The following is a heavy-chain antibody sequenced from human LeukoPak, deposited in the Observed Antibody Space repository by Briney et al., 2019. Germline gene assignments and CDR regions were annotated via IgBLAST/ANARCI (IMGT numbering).Heavy chain of an antibody. CDR1: GFTFSDYY. V-gene: IGHV3-11*01. Sequence: PGGSLRLSCAASGFTFSDYYMSWIRQAPGKGLEWVSYISSRCSTIYYADAVKGRFTISRDNAKNSLYLQMNSLRAEDTAVYYCARDVQLGWSKSNFDYWGQGTLVTVSS. D-gene: IGHD6-19*01. CDR3: ARDVQLGWSKSNFDY. CDR2: ISSRCSTI. J-gene: IGHJ4*02.